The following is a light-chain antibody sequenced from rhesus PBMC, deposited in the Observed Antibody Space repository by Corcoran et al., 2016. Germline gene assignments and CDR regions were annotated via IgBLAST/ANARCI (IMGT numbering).Light chain of an antibody. Sequence: EIVMTQSPATLSLSPGERATLSCRASQSVSSYVAWYQQKPEQAPRLLIYGASRRATGIPDRFSGSGSGTDFTLTISSLEPEEFAVYYCQQYSNWPWTFGQGTKVEIK. V-gene: IGKV3S9*01. CDR3: QQYSNWPWT. CDR1: QSVSSY. J-gene: IGKJ1*01. CDR2: GAS.